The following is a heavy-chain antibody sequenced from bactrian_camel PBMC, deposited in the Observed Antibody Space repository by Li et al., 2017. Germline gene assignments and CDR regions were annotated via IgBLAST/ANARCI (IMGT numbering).Heavy chain of an antibody. V-gene: IGHV3-2*01. CDR1: GFTFSTYY. D-gene: IGHD5*01. J-gene: IGHJ4*01. Sequence: HVQLVESGGGSVQAGGSLRLSCAASGFTFSTYYMSWVRQAPGKGLEWVSSIYSDGSNTYCADSVKGRFTVYRDNVENTLYLEMKNLKPDDTALYYCAARQSVYCTVGWSFDYWGQGTQVTVS. CDR3: AARQSVYCTVGWSFDY. CDR2: IYSDGSNT.